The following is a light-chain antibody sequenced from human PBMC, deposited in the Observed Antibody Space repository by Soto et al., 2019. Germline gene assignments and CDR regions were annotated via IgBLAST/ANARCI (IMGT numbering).Light chain of an antibody. V-gene: IGKV1-33*01. Sequence: DIQMTQSPSSLSASVGDRVTITCQASQDITNYLNWYQQKPGKAPKLLIYSASTLETGVPSRFSGRGSGTDFTFTISSLQPEDAATYYCQQYDIFPYTFGQGAKLEIK. J-gene: IGKJ2*01. CDR2: SAS. CDR3: QQYDIFPYT. CDR1: QDITNY.